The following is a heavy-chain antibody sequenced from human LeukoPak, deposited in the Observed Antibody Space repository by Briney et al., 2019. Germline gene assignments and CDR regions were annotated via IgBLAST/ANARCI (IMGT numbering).Heavy chain of an antibody. D-gene: IGHD6-13*01. J-gene: IGHJ6*03. CDR1: GYTFTGYY. CDR3: ARVPLGSSWSYYYYYMDV. Sequence: ASVKVSCEASGYTFTGYYMHWVRQAPGQGLEWMGWINPNSGGTNYAQKFQGRVTMTRDTSINTAYMDLSRLRSDDTAVYYCARVPLGSSWSYYYYYMDVWGKGTTVTVSS. V-gene: IGHV1-2*02. CDR2: INPNSGGT.